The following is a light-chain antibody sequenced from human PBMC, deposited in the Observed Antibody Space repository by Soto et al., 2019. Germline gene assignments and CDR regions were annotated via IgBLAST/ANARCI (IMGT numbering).Light chain of an antibody. CDR1: SSDVGGYKY. Sequence: QSALTQPRSVSGSPGHSVTGSCTGTSSDVGGYKYVSWYQQHAGKVPKLMIYDVSKRPSGVPDRFSGSKSGNTASLTISGLQAEDEADYYCCSYAGSYNLVFGGVTKLTVL. CDR2: DVS. CDR3: CSYAGSYNLV. V-gene: IGLV2-11*01. J-gene: IGLJ2*01.